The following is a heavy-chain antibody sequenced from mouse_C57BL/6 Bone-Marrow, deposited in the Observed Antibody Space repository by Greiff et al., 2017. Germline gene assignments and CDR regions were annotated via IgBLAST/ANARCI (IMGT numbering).Heavy chain of an antibody. V-gene: IGHV5-6*01. Sequence: EVQVVESGGDLVKPGGSLKLSCAASGFTFSSYGMSWVRQTPDKRLEWVATISSGGSYNYYPDSVKGRFTISRDNAKNTLYLQMSSLKSEDTAMYYCASPMVTPYWGQGTLVTVSA. CDR3: ASPMVTPY. CDR2: ISSGGSYN. D-gene: IGHD2-2*01. CDR1: GFTFSSYG. J-gene: IGHJ3*01.